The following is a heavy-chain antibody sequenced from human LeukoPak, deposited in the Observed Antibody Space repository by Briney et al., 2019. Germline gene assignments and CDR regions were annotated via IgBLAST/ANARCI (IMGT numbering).Heavy chain of an antibody. CDR3: TRYDSSRFDP. Sequence: GGSLRLSCAASGFTFSGYGMHWVRQAPGKGLEWVTGIAYDGSRKHYADSVRGRFTISRDNSRNTMDLQMKSLRVEDTAVYHCTRYDSSRFDPWGRGTLVTVSS. CDR1: GFTFSGYG. V-gene: IGHV3-30*03. CDR2: IAYDGSRK. J-gene: IGHJ5*02. D-gene: IGHD3-3*01.